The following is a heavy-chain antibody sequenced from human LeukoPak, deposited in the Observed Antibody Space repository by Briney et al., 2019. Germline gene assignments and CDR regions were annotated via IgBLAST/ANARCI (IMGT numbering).Heavy chain of an antibody. J-gene: IGHJ4*02. CDR3: VRGTGY. Sequence: GGSLRLSCSVSGFTFSTYVMHWVRQAPGKGLEYASAISSNGDNTYYADSVKGRFTISRDNSKNTLYLQMSSLRPDDTAVYFCVRGTGYWGQGTLVTVSS. CDR2: ISSNGDNT. CDR1: GFTFSTYV. V-gene: IGHV3-64D*06.